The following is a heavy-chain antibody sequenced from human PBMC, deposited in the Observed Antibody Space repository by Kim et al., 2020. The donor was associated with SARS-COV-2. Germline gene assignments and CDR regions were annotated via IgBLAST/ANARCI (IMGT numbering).Heavy chain of an antibody. V-gene: IGHV5-51*01. Sequence: YNPSLQGQVTISADNSISTTYLQWSSLKASNTAMYYCARRVGATEKWFDPWGQGTLVTVSS. J-gene: IGHJ5*02. CDR3: ARRVGATEKWFDP. D-gene: IGHD1-26*01.